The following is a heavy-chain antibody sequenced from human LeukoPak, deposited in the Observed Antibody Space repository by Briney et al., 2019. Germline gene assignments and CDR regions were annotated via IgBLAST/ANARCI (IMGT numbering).Heavy chain of an antibody. CDR2: INPNSGGT. CDR1: GYTFTGYY. CDR3: ARDIVGATSSRSGAFDI. J-gene: IGHJ3*02. Sequence: GASVKVSCKASGYTFTGYYMHWVRQAPGQGLEWMGWINPNSGGTNYAQKFQGRVTMTRDTSISTAYMELSRLRSDDTAVYYCARDIVGATSSRSGAFDIWGQGTMVTVSS. D-gene: IGHD1-26*01. V-gene: IGHV1-2*02.